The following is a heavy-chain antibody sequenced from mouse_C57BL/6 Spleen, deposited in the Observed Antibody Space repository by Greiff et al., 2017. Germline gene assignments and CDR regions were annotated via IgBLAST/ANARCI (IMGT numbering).Heavy chain of an antibody. CDR1: GCTFTSYW. V-gene: IGHV1-64*01. Sequence: QVQLQQSGAELVKPGASVKLSCKASGCTFTSYWMHWVKQRPGQGLEWIGMIHPNSGSTNYNEKFKSKATLTVDKSSSTAYMQLSSLTSEDSAVYYCARYYGSSYFDYWGQGTTLTVSS. CDR3: ARYYGSSYFDY. CDR2: IHPNSGST. D-gene: IGHD1-1*01. J-gene: IGHJ2*01.